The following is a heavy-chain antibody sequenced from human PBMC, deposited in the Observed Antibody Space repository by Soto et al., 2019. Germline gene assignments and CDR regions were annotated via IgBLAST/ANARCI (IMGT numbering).Heavy chain of an antibody. D-gene: IGHD2-8*01. Sequence: GGSLRLSCAASEFTFSSYAMSWVRQALGKGLEWVSYISSSSSTIYYADSVNGRFTISRDNAKNSLYLQMNSLRAEDTAVYYCAMPSYCTNGVCSSDYWGQGTLVTVSS. J-gene: IGHJ4*02. CDR1: EFTFSSYA. CDR2: ISSSSSTI. V-gene: IGHV3-48*01. CDR3: AMPSYCTNGVCSSDY.